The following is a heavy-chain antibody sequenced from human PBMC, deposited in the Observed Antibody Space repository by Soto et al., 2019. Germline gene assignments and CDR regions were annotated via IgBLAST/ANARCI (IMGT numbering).Heavy chain of an antibody. CDR3: ARGATVTNQYYYYYGMDV. D-gene: IGHD4-4*01. CDR1: GYTFTSYD. CDR2: IIPIIGKA. Sequence: SVKVSCKASGYTFTSYDINWVRQATGQGLEWMGGIIPIIGKADYAQKFQGRVTITTDESTSTAYMELSSLRSEDTAVYYCARGATVTNQYYYYYGMDVWGQGTTVTVSS. V-gene: IGHV1-69*05. J-gene: IGHJ6*02.